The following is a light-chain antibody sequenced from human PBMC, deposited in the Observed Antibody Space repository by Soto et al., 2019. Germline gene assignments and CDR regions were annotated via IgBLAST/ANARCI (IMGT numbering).Light chain of an antibody. CDR1: SYNIWAGYE. CDR2: GNI. Sequence: QSALTEPPSGSGDPGQRVSISCTGRSYNIWAGYEVHWYQQLPGTAPTLLIQGNINRPSGVPDRFSGYKSDTSATLAITGLQAEDEAEYYCQSFDSSLSGVVFCGGTPLTVL. CDR3: QSFDSSLSGVV. V-gene: IGLV1-40*01. J-gene: IGLJ2*01.